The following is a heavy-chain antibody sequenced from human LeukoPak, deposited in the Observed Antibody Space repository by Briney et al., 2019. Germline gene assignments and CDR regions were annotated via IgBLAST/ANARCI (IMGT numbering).Heavy chain of an antibody. CDR2: INSDGINT. J-gene: IGHJ6*04. D-gene: IGHD5-12*01. Sequence: PGGSLRLSCAASGFTFSNYWMHWVRQAPGKGLVWVSRINSDGINTSYADSVKGRFTISRDNAKNTLNLQMNSLRAEDTAVYYCARESGYDSRLDVWGKGTTVTVSS. CDR3: ARESGYDSRLDV. V-gene: IGHV3-74*01. CDR1: GFTFSNYW.